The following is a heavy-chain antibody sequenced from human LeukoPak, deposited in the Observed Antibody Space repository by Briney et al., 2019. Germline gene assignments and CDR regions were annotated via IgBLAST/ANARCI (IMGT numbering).Heavy chain of an antibody. D-gene: IGHD3-22*01. CDR3: AKDGAGMIVVVISDY. J-gene: IGHJ4*02. CDR1: GFTFSSYA. V-gene: IGHV3-23*01. Sequence: PGGSLRLSCAASGFTFSSYAMSWVRQAPGKGLEWVSAISGSGGSTYYVDSVKGRFTISRDNSKNTLYLQMNSLRAEDTAVYYCAKDGAGMIVVVISDYWGQGTLVTVSS. CDR2: ISGSGGST.